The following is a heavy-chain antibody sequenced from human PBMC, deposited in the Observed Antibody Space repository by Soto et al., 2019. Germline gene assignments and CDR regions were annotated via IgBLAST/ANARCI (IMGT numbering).Heavy chain of an antibody. V-gene: IGHV1-69*01. J-gene: IGHJ6*02. CDR1: GGTFSSYA. CDR2: IIPIFGTA. Sequence: QVQLVQSGAEVKKPGSSVKVSCKASGGTFSSYAISWVRQAPGQGLEWMGGIIPIFGTANYAQKFQGRVTITADESTRTAYMELSSLRSEDTAVYYCARDIVVVPAAIKAPYYYYGMDVWGQGTTVTVSS. CDR3: ARDIVVVPAAIKAPYYYYGMDV. D-gene: IGHD2-2*02.